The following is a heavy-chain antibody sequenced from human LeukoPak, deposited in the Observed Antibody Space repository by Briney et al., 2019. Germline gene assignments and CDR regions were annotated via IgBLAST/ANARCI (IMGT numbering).Heavy chain of an antibody. Sequence: SETLSLTCNVPGGSISNSDYFWGWIRQPPGKGLEWIGNVFFSGSSNYNPSLKSRATVFVVMSKNQFFLKLGSVTAADTAVYYCARNYYYKGMDVWGQGTTVTVSS. CDR3: ARNYYYKGMDV. CDR2: VFFSGSS. J-gene: IGHJ6*02. CDR1: GGSISNSDYF. V-gene: IGHV4-61*05.